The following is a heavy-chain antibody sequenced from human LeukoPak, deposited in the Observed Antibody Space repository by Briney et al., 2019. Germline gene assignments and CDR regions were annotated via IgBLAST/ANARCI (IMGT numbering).Heavy chain of an antibody. D-gene: IGHD5-12*01. Sequence: ASVKVSCKASGYTFSSYDINWVRQATGQGLEWMGWMNPNSGKTGYAQKFQGRVAMSRSTSITTAYMELSSLRSEDTAVYYCTRSVRRGSIDYWGPGTLVTVSS. CDR3: TRSVRRGSIDY. CDR1: GYTFSSYD. CDR2: MNPNSGKT. V-gene: IGHV1-8*01. J-gene: IGHJ4*02.